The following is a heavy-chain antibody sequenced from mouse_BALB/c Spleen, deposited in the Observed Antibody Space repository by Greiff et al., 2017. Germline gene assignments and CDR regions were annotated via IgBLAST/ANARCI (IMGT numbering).Heavy chain of an antibody. V-gene: IGHV5-12-2*01. J-gene: IGHJ2*01. Sequence: EVKLVESGGGLVKPGGSLKLSCAASGFTFSSYTMSWVRQTPEKRLEWVAYISNGGGSTYYPDTVKGRFTISRDNAKNTLYLQMSSLKSEDTAMYYCARHLSLGNYAYFDYWGQGTTLTVSS. CDR1: GFTFSSYT. D-gene: IGHD2-1*01. CDR3: ARHLSLGNYAYFDY. CDR2: ISNGGGST.